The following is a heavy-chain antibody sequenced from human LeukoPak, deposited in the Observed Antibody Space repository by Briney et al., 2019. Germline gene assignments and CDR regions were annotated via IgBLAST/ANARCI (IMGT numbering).Heavy chain of an antibody. J-gene: IGHJ5*02. CDR1: GGSISSGSYY. V-gene: IGHV4-61*02. CDR2: IYTSGST. CDR3: ARALFSYWFDP. Sequence: PSETLSLTCTVSGGSISSGSYYWSWIRQPAGKGLEWIGRIYTSGSTNYNPSLKSRVTISVDTSKNQFSLKLSSVTAADTAVYYCARALFSYWFDPWGQGTLVTVSS. D-gene: IGHD3-10*01.